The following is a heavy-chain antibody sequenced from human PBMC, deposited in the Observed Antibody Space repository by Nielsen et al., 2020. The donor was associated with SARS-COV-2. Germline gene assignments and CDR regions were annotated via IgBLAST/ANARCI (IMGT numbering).Heavy chain of an antibody. Sequence: GGSLRLSCAASGFTFSSYAMHWVRQAPGKGLEWVAVISYDGSNKYYADSVKGRFTISRDNSKNTLYLQMNSLRAEDTAVYYCARNKGSGETHYYYYGMDVWGQGTTVTVSS. D-gene: IGHD3-10*01. CDR1: GFTFSSYA. V-gene: IGHV3-30-3*01. J-gene: IGHJ6*02. CDR2: ISYDGSNK. CDR3: ARNKGSGETHYYYYGMDV.